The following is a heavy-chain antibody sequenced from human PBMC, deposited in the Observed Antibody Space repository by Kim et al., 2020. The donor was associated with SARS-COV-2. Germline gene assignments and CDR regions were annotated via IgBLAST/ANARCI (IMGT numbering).Heavy chain of an antibody. Sequence: SVKVSCKASGGTFSTYAISWVRQAPGQGLECMGGIIPIFGTANYAQKFQGRVTITADESTSTAYMELSSLRSEDTAVYYCARDVGYQMMAAAGTHYYYGMDVWGQGTTVTVSS. CDR2: IIPIFGTA. CDR3: ARDVGYQMMAAAGTHYYYGMDV. J-gene: IGHJ6*02. V-gene: IGHV1-69*13. D-gene: IGHD6-13*01. CDR1: GGTFSTYA.